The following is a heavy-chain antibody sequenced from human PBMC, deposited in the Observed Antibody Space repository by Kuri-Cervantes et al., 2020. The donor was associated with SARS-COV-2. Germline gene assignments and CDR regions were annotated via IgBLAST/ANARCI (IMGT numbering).Heavy chain of an antibody. J-gene: IGHJ5*02. D-gene: IGHD5-24*01. CDR2: IIPIFGTA. CDR1: GGTFSSYA. Sequence: SVKVSCKASGGTFSSYAISWVRQAPGQGLEWMGGIIPIFGTANYAQKFQGRVTITTDESTSTVYKELSSLRSEDTAVYYCARGGDGYMNWFDPWGQGTLVTVSS. V-gene: IGHV1-69*05. CDR3: ARGGDGYMNWFDP.